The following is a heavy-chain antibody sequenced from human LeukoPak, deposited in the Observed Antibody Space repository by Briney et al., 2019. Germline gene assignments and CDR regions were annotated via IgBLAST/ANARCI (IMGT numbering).Heavy chain of an antibody. CDR1: GFTFSSYA. CDR2: ISYDGSNK. CDR3: ARDASTSSGYYYGMDV. V-gene: IGHV3-30-3*01. J-gene: IGHJ6*02. D-gene: IGHD2-2*01. Sequence: GGSLRLSCAASGFTFSSYAMHWVRQAPGKGLEWVAVISYDGSNKYCADSVKGRLTISRDNAKNSLYLQMNSLRAEDTAVYYCARDASTSSGYYYGMDVWGQGTTVTVSS.